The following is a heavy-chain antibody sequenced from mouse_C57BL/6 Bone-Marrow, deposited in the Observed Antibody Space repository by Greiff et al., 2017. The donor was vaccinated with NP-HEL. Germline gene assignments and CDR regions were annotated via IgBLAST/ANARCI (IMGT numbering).Heavy chain of an antibody. CDR3: ARYNDYGSRYWYFDV. D-gene: IGHD1-1*01. V-gene: IGHV7-3*01. J-gene: IGHJ1*03. CDR2: IINKANGYTT. Sequence: EVMLVESGGGLVQPGGSLSLSCAASGFTFTDYYMRWVRQPPGKALEWLGFIINKANGYTTEYSASVKGRFTISRDNSQSILYLQMNALSAEDSATYYCARYNDYGSRYWYFDVWGTGTTVTVSS. CDR1: GFTFTDYY.